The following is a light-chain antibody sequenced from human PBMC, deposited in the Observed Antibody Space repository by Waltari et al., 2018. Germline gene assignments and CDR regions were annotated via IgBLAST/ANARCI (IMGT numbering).Light chain of an antibody. CDR3: QQGNSFPPT. CDR1: HGIGTW. Sequence: DLQMTQSPSSVSASVGDRVTMTCRASHGIGTWLSWYQQKPGQAPKVLIYGASTLLTGVPSRFSGSGSGTEFTLTITGLQPEDFATSFCQQGNSFPPTFGQGTRVEV. J-gene: IGKJ1*01. CDR2: GAS. V-gene: IGKV1-12*01.